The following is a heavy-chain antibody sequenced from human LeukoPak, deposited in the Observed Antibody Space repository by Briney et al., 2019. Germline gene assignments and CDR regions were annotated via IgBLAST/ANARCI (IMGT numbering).Heavy chain of an antibody. CDR2: IKQDGSEK. V-gene: IGHV3-7*01. J-gene: IGHJ6*03. CDR3: ARVVLRFLEWLPFYYYYMDV. Sequence: GGSLRLSCAASGFTFSNYYMNWVRQAPGKGLEWVANIKQDGSEKYYVDSVKGRFTISRDNAKNSLYLQMNSLRAEDTAVYYCARVVLRFLEWLPFYYYYMDVWGKGTTVTVSS. CDR1: GFTFSNYY. D-gene: IGHD3-3*01.